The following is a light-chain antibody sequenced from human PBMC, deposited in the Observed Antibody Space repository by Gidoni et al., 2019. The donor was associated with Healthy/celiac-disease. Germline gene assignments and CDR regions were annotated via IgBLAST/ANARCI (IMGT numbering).Light chain of an antibody. V-gene: IGLV8-61*01. CDR2: STN. CDR3: VLYMCSGIKV. Sequence: QTVVTQEPSFSVSPGGTVTLTCGLSSGSVSTSYYPSWYQQTPGQAPRTLIYSTNTRSILGNKAALTITGAQADDESDYYCVLYMCSGIKVFGGGTKLTVL. J-gene: IGLJ3*02. CDR1: SGSVSTSYY.